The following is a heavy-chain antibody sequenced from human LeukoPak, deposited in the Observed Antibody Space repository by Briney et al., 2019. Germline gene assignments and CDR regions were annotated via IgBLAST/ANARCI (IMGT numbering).Heavy chain of an antibody. CDR2: MNPNSGNT. Sequence: ASVKVSCKASGYTFTSYDINWVRQAPGQGLEWMGWMNPNSGNTGYAQKFQGRVTMTRNTSISTAYMELSSLRSEDTAVYYCAREVRYCSGGSCYPSRPLYFDYWGQGTLVTVSS. CDR3: AREVRYCSGGSCYPSRPLYFDY. J-gene: IGHJ4*02. D-gene: IGHD2-15*01. CDR1: GYTFTSYD. V-gene: IGHV1-8*02.